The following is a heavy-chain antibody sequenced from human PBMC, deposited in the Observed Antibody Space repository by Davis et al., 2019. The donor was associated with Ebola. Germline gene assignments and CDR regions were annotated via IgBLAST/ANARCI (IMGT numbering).Heavy chain of an antibody. V-gene: IGHV3-30*18. Sequence: GGSLRLSCPASGFTFSSYGMPWVRQAPGKGLEWVAVISYDGSNNYYADSLKGRFTISRDNSKNTLYLQMNSLRAEDTAVYYCAKDGLAYCGGDCYPPDYWGQGTLVTVSS. CDR1: GFTFSSYG. D-gene: IGHD2-21*02. CDR2: ISYDGSNN. J-gene: IGHJ4*02. CDR3: AKDGLAYCGGDCYPPDY.